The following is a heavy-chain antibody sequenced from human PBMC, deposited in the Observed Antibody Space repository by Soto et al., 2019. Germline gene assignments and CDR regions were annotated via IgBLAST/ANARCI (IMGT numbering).Heavy chain of an antibody. CDR1: GYTFTGYY. V-gene: IGHV1-2*02. Sequence: GASVKVSCKASGYTFTGYYIHWVRQAPGQGLEWMGGINPNSGASNYAQKFQGRVTMTRDTSISTAYMELSRLRSDDTAVYYCARYCSSTSCQLHPWGQGTMVTVYS. J-gene: IGHJ5*02. D-gene: IGHD2-2*01. CDR3: ARYCSSTSCQLHP. CDR2: INPNSGAS.